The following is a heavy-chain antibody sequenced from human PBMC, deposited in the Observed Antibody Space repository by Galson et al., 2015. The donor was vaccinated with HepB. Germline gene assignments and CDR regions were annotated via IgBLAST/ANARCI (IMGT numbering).Heavy chain of an antibody. Sequence: SVKVSCKASGYTFTSYAMNWVRQAPGQWLEWMGWINTNTGNPTYAQGFTGRFVFSLDTSVSTAYLQISSLKAEDTAVYYCARDLEGYSGSFDAFDIWGQGTMVTVSS. CDR3: ARDLEGYSGSFDAFDI. D-gene: IGHD1-26*01. CDR2: INTNTGNP. CDR1: GYTFTSYA. V-gene: IGHV7-4-1*02. J-gene: IGHJ3*02.